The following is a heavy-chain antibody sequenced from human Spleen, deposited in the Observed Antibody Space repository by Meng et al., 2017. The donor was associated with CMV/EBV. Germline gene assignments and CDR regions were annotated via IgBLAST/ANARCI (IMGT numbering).Heavy chain of an antibody. CDR3: AKDPNGDYVGAWWFDP. J-gene: IGHJ5*02. D-gene: IGHD4-17*01. CDR2: ITASSSYI. V-gene: IGHV3-21*04. CDR1: GFSFNTHI. Sequence: GGSLRLSCKASGFSFNTHIMHWVRQAPGKGLEWVSSITASSSYIYYAGSVGGRFSVSRDNARNSLYLQINSLRVEDTAVYYCAKDPNGDYVGAWWFDPWGQGTLVTVSS.